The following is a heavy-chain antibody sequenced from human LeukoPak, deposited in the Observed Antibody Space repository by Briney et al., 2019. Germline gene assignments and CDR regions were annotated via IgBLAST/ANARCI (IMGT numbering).Heavy chain of an antibody. J-gene: IGHJ5*02. CDR1: GGSISSSSYY. CDR3: ARRYGSGSYNPNWFDP. CDR2: IYYSGST. V-gene: IGHV4-39*01. Sequence: SETLSLTCTVSGGSISSSSYYWGWIRQPPGKGLEWIGSIYYSGSTYYNPSLKSRVTISVDTSKNQFSLKLSSVTAADTAVYYCARRYGSGSYNPNWFDPWGQGTLVTVSS. D-gene: IGHD3-10*01.